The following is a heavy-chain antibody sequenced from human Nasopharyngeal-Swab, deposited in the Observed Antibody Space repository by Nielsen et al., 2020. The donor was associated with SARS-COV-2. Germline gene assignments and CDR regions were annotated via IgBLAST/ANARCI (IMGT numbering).Heavy chain of an antibody. J-gene: IGHJ6*02. CDR1: GGSISSSSYY. D-gene: IGHD3-16*01. Sequence: SETLSLTCTVSGGSISSSSYYWGWIRQPPGKGLEWIGSIYYSGSTYYNPSLKSRVTISVDTSKNQFSLKLSSVTAADTAVYYCARGLLGEFPGGMDVWGQGTTVTVSS. CDR2: IYYSGST. V-gene: IGHV4-39*01. CDR3: ARGLLGEFPGGMDV.